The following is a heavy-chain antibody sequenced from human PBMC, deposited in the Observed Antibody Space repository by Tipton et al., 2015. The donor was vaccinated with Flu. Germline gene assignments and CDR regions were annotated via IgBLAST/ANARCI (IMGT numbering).Heavy chain of an antibody. CDR1: GYTFTNYW. J-gene: IGHJ4*02. CDR3: VRHTSDWEAPGDY. CDR2: IYPGYSDI. V-gene: IGHV5-51*01. D-gene: IGHD3/OR15-3a*01. Sequence: QLVQSGAVAKKPGESLKISCKGSGYTFTNYWIGWVRQMPGKGLEWMGIIYPGYSDITYSPSFQGQVTISADKSISTAYLQWSSLRASDTAMYYCVRHTSDWEAPGDYWGQGTLVTVSS.